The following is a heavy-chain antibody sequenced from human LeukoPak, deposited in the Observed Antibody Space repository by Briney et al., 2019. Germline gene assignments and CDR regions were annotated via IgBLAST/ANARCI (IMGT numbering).Heavy chain of an antibody. CDR3: AKDPYSSPYYGPGY. CDR2: IKQDGSEK. CDR1: GFTFSSCW. V-gene: IGHV3-7*03. Sequence: GGSLRLSCAASGFTFSSCWMSWVRQAPGKGLEWVANIKQDGSEKYYTDSVKGRFTISRVSSENTLYLQMNSLRADDTAVYYCAKDPYSSPYYGPGYLGQGTLVTVSS. J-gene: IGHJ4*02. D-gene: IGHD6-19*01.